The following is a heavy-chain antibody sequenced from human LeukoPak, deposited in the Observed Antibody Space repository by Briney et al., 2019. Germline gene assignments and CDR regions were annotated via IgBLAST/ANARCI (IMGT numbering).Heavy chain of an antibody. CDR1: GFTFSSYS. Sequence: GGSLRLSCAASGFTFSSYSMNWVRQAPGKGLEWVSSISSSSSYIYYADSVKGRFTISRDNAKNSLYLQMNSLRAEDTAVYYCAREGAYGYSYEPALDIWGQGTMVTVSS. CDR2: ISSSSSYI. J-gene: IGHJ3*02. V-gene: IGHV3-21*01. D-gene: IGHD5-18*01. CDR3: AREGAYGYSYEPALDI.